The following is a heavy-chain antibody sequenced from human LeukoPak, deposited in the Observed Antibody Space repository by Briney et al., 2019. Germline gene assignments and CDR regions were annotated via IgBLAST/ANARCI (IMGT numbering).Heavy chain of an antibody. V-gene: IGHV1-46*01. J-gene: IGHJ6*03. D-gene: IGHD6-13*01. CDR1: LYTLTRYY. CDR3: ASTPPIAAAGKHEDYYYYMDV. Sequence: ASVNVSCQSCLYTLTRYYLHWLRPPPAQGLEGVGIMNHRDDSTSYAQKFQGRVTMTRDMSTSTVYMELSSLRSEDTAVYYCASTPPIAAAGKHEDYYYYMDVWGKGTTVTVSS. CDR2: MNHRDDST.